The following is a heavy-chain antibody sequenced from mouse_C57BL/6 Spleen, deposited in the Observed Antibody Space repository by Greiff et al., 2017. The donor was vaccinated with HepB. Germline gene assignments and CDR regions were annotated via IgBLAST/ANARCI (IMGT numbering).Heavy chain of an antibody. V-gene: IGHV1-15*01. CDR2: IDPETGGT. J-gene: IGHJ3*01. CDR1: GYTFTDYE. CDR3: TKGAAQATYWFAY. D-gene: IGHD3-2*02. Sequence: VQLQQSGAELVRPGASVTLSCKASGYTFTDYEMHWVKQTPVHGLEWIGAIDPETGGTAYNQKFKGKAILTADKSSSTAYMELRSLTSEDSAVYDCTKGAAQATYWFAYWGQGTLVTVSA.